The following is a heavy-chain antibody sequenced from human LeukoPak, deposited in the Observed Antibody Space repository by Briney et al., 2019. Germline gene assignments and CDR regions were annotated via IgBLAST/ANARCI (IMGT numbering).Heavy chain of an antibody. Sequence: GGSLRLSCTASGFTFSSYAMSWVRQAPGKGLEWVSAISGSGGSTYYADSVKGRFTISRDNSKNTLYLQMNSLRAEDTAVYYCAKIRRITIFGVVRNWFDPWGQGTLVTVSS. D-gene: IGHD3-3*01. CDR1: GFTFSSYA. V-gene: IGHV3-23*01. CDR3: AKIRRITIFGVVRNWFDP. J-gene: IGHJ5*02. CDR2: ISGSGGST.